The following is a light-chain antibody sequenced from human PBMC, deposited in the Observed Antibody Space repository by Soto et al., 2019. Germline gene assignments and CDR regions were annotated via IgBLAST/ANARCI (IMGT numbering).Light chain of an antibody. CDR3: QQYGSSPRT. J-gene: IGKJ1*01. CDR1: QSVSSSY. CDR2: GAS. Sequence: EIVLTQSPGTLSLSPCERAALSSSASQSVSSSYLAWYQQKPGQAPRLLIYGASSRATGIPDRFSGSGSGTDFTLTISRLEPEDFAVYYCQQYGSSPRTFGQGTKVDIK. V-gene: IGKV3-20*01.